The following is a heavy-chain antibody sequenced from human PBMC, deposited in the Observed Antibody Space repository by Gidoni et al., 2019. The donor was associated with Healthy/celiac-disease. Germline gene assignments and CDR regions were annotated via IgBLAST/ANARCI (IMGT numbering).Heavy chain of an antibody. D-gene: IGHD2-2*01. Sequence: QVQLQESGPGLVKPSGTLSLTCAVSGGSLSSSNWWSWVRQPPGKGLEWIGEIYHSGSTNYNPSLKSRVTISVDKSKNQFSLKLSSVTAADTAVYYCARCGVSGYQLITYYFDYWGQGTLVTVSS. CDR2: IYHSGST. V-gene: IGHV4-4*02. CDR1: GGSLSSSNW. J-gene: IGHJ4*02. CDR3: ARCGVSGYQLITYYFDY.